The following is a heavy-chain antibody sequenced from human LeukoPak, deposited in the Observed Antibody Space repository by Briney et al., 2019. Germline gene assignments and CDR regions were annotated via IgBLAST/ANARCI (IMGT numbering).Heavy chain of an antibody. D-gene: IGHD1-26*01. V-gene: IGHV3-74*01. CDR2: INEDGRSI. CDR3: VGGRGSYGDF. CDR1: GFAFSSYW. J-gene: IGHJ4*02. Sequence: SGGSLRLSCAVSGFAFSSYWMHWVRQVPGKGLVWVSRINEDGRSISYADSVKGRFTISRDNAKNTLYLQMTSLRVDDTAVYYCVGGRGSYGDFWGQGTPVTVSS.